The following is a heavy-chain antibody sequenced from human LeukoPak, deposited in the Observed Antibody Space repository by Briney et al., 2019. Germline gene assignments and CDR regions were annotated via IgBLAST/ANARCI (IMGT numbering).Heavy chain of an antibody. CDR2: MNPNSGNT. V-gene: IGHV1-8*01. D-gene: IGHD6-19*01. CDR1: GYTFTSYD. J-gene: IGHJ4*02. Sequence: ASVKVSCKASGYTFTSYDIKWVRQATGQGLEWMGWMNPNSGNTGYAQKFQGRVTMTRNTSISTAYMELSSLRSEDTAVYYCARSRIAVAGKQSDYWGQGTLVTVSS. CDR3: ARSRIAVAGKQSDY.